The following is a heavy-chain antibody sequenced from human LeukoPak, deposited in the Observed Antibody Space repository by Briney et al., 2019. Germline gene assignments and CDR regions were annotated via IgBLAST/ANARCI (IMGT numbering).Heavy chain of an antibody. D-gene: IGHD1-1*01. CDR3: ARSGSRYSYYYYYMDV. CDR2: IIPIFGTA. Sequence: SVKVFCKASGGTFSSYAISWVRQAPGQGLEWMGGIIPIFGTANYAQKFQGRVTITADESTSTAYMELSSLRSEDTAVYYCARSGSRYSYYYYYMDVWGKGTTVTVSS. J-gene: IGHJ6*03. CDR1: GGTFSSYA. V-gene: IGHV1-69*13.